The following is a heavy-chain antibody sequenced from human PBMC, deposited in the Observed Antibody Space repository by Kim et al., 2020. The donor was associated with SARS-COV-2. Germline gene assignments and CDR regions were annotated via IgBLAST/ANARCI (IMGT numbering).Heavy chain of an antibody. J-gene: IGHJ4*02. CDR3: AKDSHSREEDYYFDF. V-gene: IGHV3-23*01. CDR2: IGGGGSNT. D-gene: IGHD4-4*01. CDR1: GFIFSSYG. Sequence: GGSLRLSCTASGFIFSSYGMHWVRQAPGKGLEWVSAIGGGGSNTHYADSVKGRFTISRDNSKNTLYLQMNALRADDTAVYYCAKDSHSREEDYYFDFWGQGTLVTVYS.